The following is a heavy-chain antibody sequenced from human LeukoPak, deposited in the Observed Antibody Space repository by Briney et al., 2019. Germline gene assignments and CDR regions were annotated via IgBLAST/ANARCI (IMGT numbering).Heavy chain of an antibody. V-gene: IGHV4-34*11. CDR3: ARDPKSAVAADWFDP. D-gene: IGHD6-19*01. CDR1: GGSFSGYY. Sequence: SETLSLTCAVYGGSFSGYYWSWIRQPPGKGLEWIGSIYYSGITYYNPSLKSRVTISIDTSNNQFSLTLSSVTAADTAFYYCARDPKSAVAADWFDPWGQGTLVTVSS. CDR2: IYYSGIT. J-gene: IGHJ5*01.